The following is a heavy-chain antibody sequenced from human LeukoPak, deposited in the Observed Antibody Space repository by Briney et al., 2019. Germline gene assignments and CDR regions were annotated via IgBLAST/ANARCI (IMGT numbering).Heavy chain of an antibody. D-gene: IGHD5-12*01. Sequence: ASVNVSCTASGYTFTSYGISWVRQAPGQGLEWMGWISAYNGNTNYAQKLQGRVTMTTDTSTSTAYMELRSLRSDDTAVYYCAGALISGGYDSGYWGQGTLVTVSS. CDR1: GYTFTSYG. V-gene: IGHV1-18*01. CDR2: ISAYNGNT. CDR3: AGALISGGYDSGY. J-gene: IGHJ4*02.